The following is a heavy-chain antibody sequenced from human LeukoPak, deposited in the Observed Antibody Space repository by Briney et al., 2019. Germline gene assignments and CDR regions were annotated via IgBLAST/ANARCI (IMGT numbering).Heavy chain of an antibody. CDR3: SKAHNIDYLRQPLDY. Sequence: PGGSLRLTCAASAFTFSIYAMSWVRQAPGKGLEWVSVISGSGGSTYYADSVKGRFTISRDNSKNTLYLEMNSLIAEDTAVYYCSKAHNIDYLRQPLDYWGQGTLVTVSS. V-gene: IGHV3-23*01. CDR1: AFTFSIYA. D-gene: IGHD4-11*01. CDR2: ISGSGGST. J-gene: IGHJ4*02.